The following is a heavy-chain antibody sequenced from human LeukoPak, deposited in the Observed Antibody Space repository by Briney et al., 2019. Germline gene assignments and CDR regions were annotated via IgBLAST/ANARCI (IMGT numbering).Heavy chain of an antibody. V-gene: IGHV4-34*01. J-gene: IGHJ4*02. CDR3: ASGVLRFLEWQHHDN. Sequence: SETLSLTCAVYGGSFSGYYWSWIRQPPGKGLEWIGEINHSGSTNYNPSLKSRVTISIDTSKNQFSLKLSSVTAADTAVYYCASGVLRFLEWQHHDNWGQGTLVTVSS. D-gene: IGHD3-3*01. CDR1: GGSFSGYY. CDR2: INHSGST.